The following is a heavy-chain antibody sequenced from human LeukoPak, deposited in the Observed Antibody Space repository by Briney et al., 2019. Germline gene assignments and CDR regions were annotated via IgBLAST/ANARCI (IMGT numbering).Heavy chain of an antibody. D-gene: IGHD6-13*01. J-gene: IGHJ5*02. V-gene: IGHV4-38-2*01. CDR3: ARGQQQLNWFDP. CDR2: IYHSGST. Sequence: PSETLSLTCAVSGYSISSCYYWGWIRQPPGKGLEWIGSIYHSGSTYYNPSLKSRVTISVDTSKNQFSLKLSSVTAADTAVYYCARGQQQLNWFDPWGQGTLVTVSS. CDR1: GYSISSCYY.